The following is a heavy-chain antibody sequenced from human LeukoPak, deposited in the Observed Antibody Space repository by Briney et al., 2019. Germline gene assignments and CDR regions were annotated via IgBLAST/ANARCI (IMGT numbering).Heavy chain of an antibody. V-gene: IGHV1-2*06. J-gene: IGHJ3*02. CDR1: GYTFTGYY. CDR2: INPNSGGT. D-gene: IGHD2-2*01. Sequence: ASVKVSCKASGYTFTGYYMHWVRQAPGQGLERMGRINPNSGGTNYAQKFQGRVTMTRDTSISTAYMELSRLRSDDTAVYYCARDPLVVVSQDDAFDIWGQGTMVTVSS. CDR3: ARDPLVVVSQDDAFDI.